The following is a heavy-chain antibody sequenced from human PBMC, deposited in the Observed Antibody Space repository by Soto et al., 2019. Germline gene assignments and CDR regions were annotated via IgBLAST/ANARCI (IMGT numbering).Heavy chain of an antibody. J-gene: IGHJ5*01. CDR3: ARVLCSSSSCYRRGFDF. V-gene: IGHV3-23*01. CDR2: VSGSGGST. D-gene: IGHD2-2*02. CDR1: GFTFSSYA. Sequence: PGGYLRLSCAASGFTFSSYAMSWVRQAPGKGLEWVSTVSGSGGSTYYADSGKGRFTISRDSSKNTLFLQMNSLRAEDTAIYFCARVLCSSSSCYRRGFDFWGQGTLVTVSS.